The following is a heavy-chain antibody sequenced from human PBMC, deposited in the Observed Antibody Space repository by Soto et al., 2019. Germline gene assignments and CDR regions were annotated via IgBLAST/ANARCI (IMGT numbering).Heavy chain of an antibody. J-gene: IGHJ5*02. Sequence: QVQLVESGGGVVQPGRSLRLSCAATGFTFSTYPMHWLRQAPGKGLEWVTVIGHDGSATFYADSVKGRFTISRDNSMDTLYLQMNSLKTEDTGLYYCAREGGSSGRAGWFDPRGQGTLVTVSS. CDR3: AREGGSSGRAGWFDP. CDR2: IGHDGSAT. CDR1: GFTFSTYP. V-gene: IGHV3-30-3*01. D-gene: IGHD6-19*01.